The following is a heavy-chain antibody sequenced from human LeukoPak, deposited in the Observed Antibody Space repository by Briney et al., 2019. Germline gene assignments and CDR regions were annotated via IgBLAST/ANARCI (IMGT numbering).Heavy chain of an antibody. J-gene: IGHJ4*02. Sequence: GWSLRLSCAAPGFTYSSYAISWVRQAPGKGLEWVSAISGSGGSTYYADSVKGRFTISRDNAKNSLFLQMNSLRAEDTADYYCAREKFYDNSGYDYWGQGTLVTVSS. D-gene: IGHD3-22*01. CDR3: AREKFYDNSGYDY. V-gene: IGHV3-23*01. CDR1: GFTYSSYA. CDR2: ISGSGGST.